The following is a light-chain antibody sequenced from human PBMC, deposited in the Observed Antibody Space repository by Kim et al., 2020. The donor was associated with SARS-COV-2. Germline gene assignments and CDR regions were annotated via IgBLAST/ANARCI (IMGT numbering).Light chain of an antibody. CDR2: EVT. Sequence: HSALTQPASMSGSPGQSITISCTGTSSDVGGYNLVSGYQQHPGKAPQLMIYEVTKRPSGVSDRFSGSKSGNTASLTISGLQADDDSNYYCCSYARSNTLLFGGGTKL. V-gene: IGLV2-23*02. CDR3: CSYARSNTLL. J-gene: IGLJ2*01. CDR1: SSDVGGYNL.